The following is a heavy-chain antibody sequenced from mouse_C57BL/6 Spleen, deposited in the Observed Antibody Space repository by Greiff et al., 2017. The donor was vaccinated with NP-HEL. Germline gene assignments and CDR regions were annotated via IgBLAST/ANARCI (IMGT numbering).Heavy chain of an antibody. CDR2: IDPNSGGT. D-gene: IGHD1-1*01. CDR3: ARNYGSSYGGYYFDY. Sequence: VQLQQPGAELVKPGASVKLSCKASGYTFTSYWMHWVKQRPGRGLEWIGRIDPNSGGTKYNEKFKNKATLTVDKPSSTANMQLSSLTSEDSAVYYCARNYGSSYGGYYFDYWGQGTTLTVSS. CDR1: GYTFTSYW. J-gene: IGHJ2*01. V-gene: IGHV1-72*01.